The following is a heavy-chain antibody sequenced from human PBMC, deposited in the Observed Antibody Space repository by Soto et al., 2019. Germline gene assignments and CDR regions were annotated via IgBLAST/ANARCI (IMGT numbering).Heavy chain of an antibody. Sequence: QVQLVQSGAEVKKPGASVKVSCKVSGYTFANYGISWARQAPGQGLEWMGWINTYNGNINYAQKLQGRVTMTTDTSTSTAYMELRSLRSGDTALYYCARERGNYKYFDYWGQGTLVTVSS. CDR2: INTYNGNI. V-gene: IGHV1-18*01. CDR1: GYTFANYG. CDR3: ARERGNYKYFDY. D-gene: IGHD1-7*01. J-gene: IGHJ4*02.